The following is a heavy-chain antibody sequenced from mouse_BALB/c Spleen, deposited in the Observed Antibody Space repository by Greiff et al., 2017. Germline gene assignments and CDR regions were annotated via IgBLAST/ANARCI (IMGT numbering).Heavy chain of an antibody. CDR2: ISSGGSYT. D-gene: IGHD1-1*01. V-gene: IGHV5-9-3*01. CDR3: ARHGPKGNYYGSSYFAY. Sequence: EVQRVESGGGLVKPGGSLKLSCAASGFTFSSYAMSWVRQTPEKRLEWVATISSGGSYTYYPDSVKGRFTISRDNAKNTLYLQMSSLRSEDTAMYYCARHGPKGNYYGSSYFAYWGQGTLVTVSA. J-gene: IGHJ3*01. CDR1: GFTFSSYA.